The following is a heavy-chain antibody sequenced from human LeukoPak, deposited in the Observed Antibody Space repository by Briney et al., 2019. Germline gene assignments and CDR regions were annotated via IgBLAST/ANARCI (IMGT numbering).Heavy chain of an antibody. CDR1: GFTFTSSA. CDR3: AADMSIVATFFYYGMDV. J-gene: IGHJ6*02. CDR2: IVVGSGNT. D-gene: IGHD5-12*01. Sequence: SVKVSCKASGFTFTSSAVQWVRQARGQRLEWIGWIVVGSGNTNYAQKFQERVTITRDMSTSTAYMELSSLRSEDTAVYYWAADMSIVATFFYYGMDVWGQGTTVTVSS. V-gene: IGHV1-58*01.